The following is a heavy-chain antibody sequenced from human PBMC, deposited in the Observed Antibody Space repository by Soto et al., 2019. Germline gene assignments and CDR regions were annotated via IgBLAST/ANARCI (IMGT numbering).Heavy chain of an antibody. D-gene: IGHD3-16*02. Sequence: QLQLQESGPGLVKPSETLSLTCTVSGGSISSSSYYWGWIRQPPGKGLEWIGSIYYSGSTYYNPSHKGRVTISVDTSKNQFSLKLSSVTAADTAVYYCASQRDDYIWGSYRPTSHYMDVWGKGTTVTVSS. J-gene: IGHJ6*03. V-gene: IGHV4-39*01. CDR1: GGSISSSSYY. CDR2: IYYSGST. CDR3: ASQRDDYIWGSYRPTSHYMDV.